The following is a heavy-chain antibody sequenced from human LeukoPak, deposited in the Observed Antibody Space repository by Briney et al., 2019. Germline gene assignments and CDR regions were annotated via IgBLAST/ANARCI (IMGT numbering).Heavy chain of an antibody. CDR2: ISSSGSTI. CDR1: GFTFRSYE. V-gene: IGHV3-48*03. CDR3: ARDYGGSSPFDS. J-gene: IGHJ4*02. D-gene: IGHD4-23*01. Sequence: GGSLRLSCAASGFTFRSYEMHWVRQAPGKGLEWGSYISSSGSTIYYADSVKGRFTISRDNAKNSLYLQMNSLRAEDTAVYYCARDYGGSSPFDSWGQGTLVTVAS.